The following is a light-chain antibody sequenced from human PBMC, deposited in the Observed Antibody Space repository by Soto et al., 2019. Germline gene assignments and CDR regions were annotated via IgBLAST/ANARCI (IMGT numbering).Light chain of an antibody. CDR1: QSISSW. CDR3: QQFNNYPKT. CDR2: DAS. Sequence: DIQMTQSPSTLSASVGDRVTITCRASQSISSWLAWYQQKPGKAPKLLIYDASSLESGVPSRFSGSGSGTDFTFTISRLQPEVIATYFCQQFNNYPKTFRQGTKVHIK. V-gene: IGKV1-5*01. J-gene: IGKJ1*01.